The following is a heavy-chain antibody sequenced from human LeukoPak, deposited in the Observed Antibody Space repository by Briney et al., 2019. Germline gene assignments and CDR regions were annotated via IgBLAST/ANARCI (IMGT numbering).Heavy chain of an antibody. D-gene: IGHD3-9*01. V-gene: IGHV3-48*03. Sequence: GGSLRLSCAASGFTFSSYEMNWVRQAPGKGLEWVSYISSSGSTIYYADSVKGRFTISRDNAKNSLYLQMNSLRAEDTAVYYCARSGYDILTGDRIDAFDIWGQGTMVTVSS. CDR2: ISSSGSTI. CDR3: ARSGYDILTGDRIDAFDI. CDR1: GFTFSSYE. J-gene: IGHJ3*02.